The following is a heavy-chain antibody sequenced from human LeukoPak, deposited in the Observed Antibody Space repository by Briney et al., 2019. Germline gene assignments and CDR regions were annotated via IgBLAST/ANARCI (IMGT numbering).Heavy chain of an antibody. J-gene: IGHJ4*02. CDR1: GFTFSNFA. Sequence: GRSLRLSCAASGFTFSNFAMSWVSQAPGEGMEWDSSTSSGGAYNCYADSVKGRFTISRDNSKNTLYLQMNSLRAEDTAVYYCAKDHNPMLRRYFDYWGEGTLVTVSS. D-gene: IGHD5-12*01. CDR2: TSSGGAYN. CDR3: AKDHNPMLRRYFDY. V-gene: IGHV3-23*01.